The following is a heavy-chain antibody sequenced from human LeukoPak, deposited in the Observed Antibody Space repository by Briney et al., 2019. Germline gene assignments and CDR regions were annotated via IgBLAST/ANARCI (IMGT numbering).Heavy chain of an antibody. V-gene: IGHV3-64*01. CDR2: ISENGGRT. CDR3: ARDRVGGWAFDI. Sequence: PGGSLRLSCAASGFTSSSYWMHWVRQAPGKGLEYVSAISENGGRTYYANSVKGRFTNSRDNSKNTLYLQMDSLRAEDMAVYYCARDRVGGWAFDIWGQGTMVTVSS. D-gene: IGHD3-16*01. J-gene: IGHJ3*02. CDR1: GFTSSSYW.